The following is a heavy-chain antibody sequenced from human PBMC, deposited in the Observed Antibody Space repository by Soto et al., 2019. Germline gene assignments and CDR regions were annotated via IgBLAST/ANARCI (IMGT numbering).Heavy chain of an antibody. CDR3: ARPSNDCGGDCTFVY. D-gene: IGHD2-21*02. J-gene: IGHJ4*02. V-gene: IGHV4-39*01. CDR1: GGSISSSSYY. CDR2: IYYSETT. Sequence: QLQESGPGLVKPSETLSLTCTVSGGSISSSSYYWGWIRQPPGKGLEWIGSIYYSETTYYNPSLKSRVSISVDTTKNQFSLKLRSVTAADTAVYYCARPSNDCGGDCTFVYWGQGALVTVSS.